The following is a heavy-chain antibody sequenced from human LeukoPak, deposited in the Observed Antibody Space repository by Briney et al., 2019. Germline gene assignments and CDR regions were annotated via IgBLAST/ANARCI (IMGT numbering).Heavy chain of an antibody. CDR3: ARERVRGYSYGPAAEYYGMDV. J-gene: IGHJ6*02. CDR1: GGSISSYY. V-gene: IGHV4-34*01. CDR2: INHSGST. D-gene: IGHD5-18*01. Sequence: SETLSLTCTVSGGSISSYYWSWIRQPAGKGLEWIGEINHSGSTNYNPSLKSRVTISVDTSKNQFSLKLSSVTAADTAVYYCARERVRGYSYGPAAEYYGMDVWGQGTTVTVSS.